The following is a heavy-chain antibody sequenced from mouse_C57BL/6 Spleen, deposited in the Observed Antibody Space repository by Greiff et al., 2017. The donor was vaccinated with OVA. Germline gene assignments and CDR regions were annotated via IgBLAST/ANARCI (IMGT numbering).Heavy chain of an antibody. J-gene: IGHJ4*01. Sequence: VQLQQSGPELVKPGASVKIPCKASGYTFTDYNMDWVKQSHGKSLEWIGDINPNNGGTIYNQKFKGKATLTVDKSSSTAYMELRSLTSEDTAVYYGARSNYGSSFPMDYWGQGTSVTVSS. CDR3: ARSNYGSSFPMDY. D-gene: IGHD1-1*01. CDR1: GYTFTDYN. CDR2: INPNNGGT. V-gene: IGHV1-18*01.